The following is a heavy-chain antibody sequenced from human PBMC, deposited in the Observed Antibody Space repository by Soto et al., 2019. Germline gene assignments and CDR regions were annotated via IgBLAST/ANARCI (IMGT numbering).Heavy chain of an antibody. CDR3: ARESRYCSGGSCYLVY. D-gene: IGHD2-15*01. J-gene: IGHJ4*02. CDR1: GGTFSSYA. Sequence: SVKVSCKASGGTFSSYAISWVRQAPGQGLEWMGGIIPIFGTANYAQKFQSRVTITADESTSTAYMELSSLRSEDTAVYYCARESRYCSGGSCYLVYWGQGTLVTVSS. V-gene: IGHV1-69*13. CDR2: IIPIFGTA.